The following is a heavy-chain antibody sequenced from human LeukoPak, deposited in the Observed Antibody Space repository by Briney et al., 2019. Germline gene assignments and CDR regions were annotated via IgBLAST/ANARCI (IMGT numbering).Heavy chain of an antibody. CDR3: ARNASYSGTSYFDY. V-gene: IGHV4-39*01. D-gene: IGHD1-26*01. J-gene: IGHJ4*02. CDR1: GGSISSCTYY. CDR2: IYYSGST. Sequence: PSETLSLTCTVSGGSISSCTYYCGWVRQPPGKGLEWIGSIYYSGSTSYNPSLKSRVTISVDTSKNQFSLKLDSVTAADTAVYYCARNASYSGTSYFDYWGQGTLVTVSS.